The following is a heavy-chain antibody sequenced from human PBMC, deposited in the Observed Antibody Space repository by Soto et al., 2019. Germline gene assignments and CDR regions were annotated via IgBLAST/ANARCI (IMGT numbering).Heavy chain of an antibody. D-gene: IGHD6-13*01. V-gene: IGHV3-23*01. J-gene: IGHJ4*02. CDR2: ITDSGGNT. CDR1: ELTFSNYV. Sequence: GGSLRLSWADSELTFSNYVMGWVRQAPGKGLEWVSSITDSGGNTYYADSVKGRFTISRDNSKNTLYLQMNSLRAEDTDVYYCAKGSSNWGSGYYFDYRGQSALVTDSS. CDR3: AKGSSNWGSGYYFDY.